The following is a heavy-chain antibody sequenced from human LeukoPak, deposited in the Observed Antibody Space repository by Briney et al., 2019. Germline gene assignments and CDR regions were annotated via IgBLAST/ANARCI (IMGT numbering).Heavy chain of an antibody. CDR2: ISGGGDTI. CDR1: GFTFSRYE. J-gene: IGHJ5*02. Sequence: GESLRLSCATSGFTFSRYEMNWVRQAPGKGPEWVSYISGGGDTIYYADSVKGRFTISRDNAKNSLYLQMNSLRAEDTAVYYCASLGYCSGGGCYSDNWFDPWGQGTLVTVSS. CDR3: ASLGYCSGGGCYSDNWFDP. D-gene: IGHD2-15*01. V-gene: IGHV3-48*03.